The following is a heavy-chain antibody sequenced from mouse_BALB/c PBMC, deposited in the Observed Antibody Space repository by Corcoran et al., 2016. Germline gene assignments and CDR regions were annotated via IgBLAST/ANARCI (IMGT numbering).Heavy chain of an antibody. CDR1: GYTFSSYW. Sequence: QVQLQQSGPELMKPGASVKISCKATGYTFSSYWIEWVKQRPGHGLEWIGEILPGSGSTNYNEKFKGKAIFTADTSSNTAYMQLSSLTSEDSAVYYCAITTVVATYYFDYWGQGTTLTVSS. V-gene: IGHV1-9*01. J-gene: IGHJ2*01. CDR2: ILPGSGST. D-gene: IGHD1-1*01. CDR3: AITTVVATYYFDY.